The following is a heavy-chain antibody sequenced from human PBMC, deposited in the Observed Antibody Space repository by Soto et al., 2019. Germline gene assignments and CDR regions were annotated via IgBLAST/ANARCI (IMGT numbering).Heavy chain of an antibody. J-gene: IGHJ2*01. CDR2: SSGSGGTS. CDR1: GLTFSSYA. V-gene: IGHV3-23*01. CDR3: AKDLRGPEAGTWYFDL. D-gene: IGHD6-19*01. Sequence: EVQLLESGGGLVQPGGSLRLSCATSGLTFSSYAMSWVRQAPGKGLEWVSSSSGSGGTSYYAASVKGRFTISRDNSKNTLYLQMNSLRAEDTAVYYCAKDLRGPEAGTWYFDLWGRGTLVTVSS.